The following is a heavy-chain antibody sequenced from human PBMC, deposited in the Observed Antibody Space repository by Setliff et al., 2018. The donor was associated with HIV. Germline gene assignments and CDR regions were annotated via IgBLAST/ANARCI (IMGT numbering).Heavy chain of an antibody. D-gene: IGHD3-3*01. CDR2: IYYNGNT. Sequence: SETLSLTCTVSGGSISSHYWSWIRLPPGKGLEWIGTIYYNGNTNYTPSLKSRVTILVDTSKNLFSLKLSSVTPADTAVYYCARGIDNFWSGYVRWGQGTLVTVSS. J-gene: IGHJ4*02. CDR3: ARGIDNFWSGYVR. CDR1: GGSISSHY. V-gene: IGHV4-59*11.